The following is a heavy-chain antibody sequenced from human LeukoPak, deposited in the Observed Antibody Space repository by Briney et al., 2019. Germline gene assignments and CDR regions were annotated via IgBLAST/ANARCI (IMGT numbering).Heavy chain of an antibody. CDR2: IRYGSNK. J-gene: IGHJ4*02. D-gene: IGHD3-10*01. CDR3: AKEITMVREIIITGWD. Sequence: GGSLRLSCAASGFTFSSYGMHWVRQAPGKGLEWVAFIRYGSNKYYADSVKGRFTISRDNSKNTLYLQMNSLRAEDTAVYYCAKEITMVREIIITGWDWGQGTLVTVSS. CDR1: GFTFSSYG. V-gene: IGHV3-30*02.